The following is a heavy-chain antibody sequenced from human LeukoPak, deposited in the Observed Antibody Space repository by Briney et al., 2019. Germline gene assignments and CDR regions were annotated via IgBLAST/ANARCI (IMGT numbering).Heavy chain of an antibody. V-gene: IGHV4-39*07. J-gene: IGHJ5*02. CDR2: IYYSGKT. Sequence: SETLSLTCTVSGGSISSYYWGWIRQPPGKGLEWIGSIYYSGKTYYNASLKSRVTISVDTSKNQFSLKLTSVTAADTAVYYCARDPTSGWYRWFDPWGQGTLVTVSS. CDR3: ARDPTSGWYRWFDP. D-gene: IGHD6-19*01. CDR1: GGSISSYY.